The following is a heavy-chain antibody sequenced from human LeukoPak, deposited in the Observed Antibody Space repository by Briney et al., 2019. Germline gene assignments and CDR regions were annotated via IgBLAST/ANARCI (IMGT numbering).Heavy chain of an antibody. V-gene: IGHV3-7*01. CDR1: GFTFSDYW. D-gene: IGHD3-3*01. J-gene: IGHJ4*02. Sequence: GGSLRLSCAASGFTFSDYWMSWVRRAPGKGLEWVANIKQDGSEKFYVDSVKGRFTISRDNAKNSLYLQMNSLRDEDTAMYYCARDVEDKWSYFDNWGQGTLVSVPS. CDR3: ARDVEDKWSYFDN. CDR2: IKQDGSEK.